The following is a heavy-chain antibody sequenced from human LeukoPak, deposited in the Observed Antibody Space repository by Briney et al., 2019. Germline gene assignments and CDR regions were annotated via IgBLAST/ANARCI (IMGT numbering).Heavy chain of an antibody. J-gene: IGHJ4*02. CDR2: ISSSSSYI. CDR3: ASPYYYDSSGYYLAGGFDY. D-gene: IGHD3-22*01. Sequence: GGSLRLSCAASGFTFSSYSMNWVSQAPGKGLEWVSSISSSSSYIYYADSVKGRFTISRDNAKNSLYLQMNSLRAEDTAVYYCASPYYYDSSGYYLAGGFDYWGQGTLVTVSS. V-gene: IGHV3-21*01. CDR1: GFTFSSYS.